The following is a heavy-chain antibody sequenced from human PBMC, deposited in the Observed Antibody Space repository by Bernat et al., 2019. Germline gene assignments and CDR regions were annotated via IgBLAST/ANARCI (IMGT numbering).Heavy chain of an antibody. CDR3: ARERLPYDSSGIGDAFDI. CDR2: IIPILGIA. CDR1: GGTFSSYT. D-gene: IGHD3-22*01. V-gene: IGHV1-69*08. J-gene: IGHJ3*02. Sequence: QVQLVQSGAEVKKPGSSVKVSCKASGGTFSSYTISWVRQAPGQGLEWMGRIIPILGIANYAQKFQGRVTITADKSTSTAYMELSNLRSEDTAVYYCARERLPYDSSGIGDAFDIWGQGTMVTVSS.